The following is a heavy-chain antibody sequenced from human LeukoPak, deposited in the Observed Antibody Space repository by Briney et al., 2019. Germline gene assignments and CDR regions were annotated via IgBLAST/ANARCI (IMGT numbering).Heavy chain of an antibody. CDR2: IVVGSGNT. CDR3: AAAIPTVVKTLDTLDI. V-gene: IGHV1-58*01. D-gene: IGHD4-23*01. J-gene: IGHJ3*02. Sequence: SVKVSCKASGFTFTSSAVQWVRQARGQRLEWLGWIVVGSGNTDYAQKFQERVTITRDMSTGTAYMELSSLRSEDTAVYYCAAAIPTVVKTLDTLDIWGQGTMVTVSS. CDR1: GFTFTSSA.